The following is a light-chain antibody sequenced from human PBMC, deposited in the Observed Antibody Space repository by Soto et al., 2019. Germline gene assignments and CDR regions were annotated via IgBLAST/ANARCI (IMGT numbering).Light chain of an antibody. J-gene: IGLJ2*01. Sequence: QSVLTQPRSVSGSPGQSVAISCTGTSSDVGADNYVSWYQQHPGKAHKLMIYDINQRPSGVLDRCSGSKSGNTASLTISGLQSEDEADDYCCSYSGGHTFGVIFGGGTKVTVL. CDR2: DIN. CDR3: CSYSGGHTFGVI. CDR1: SSDVGADNY. V-gene: IGLV2-11*01.